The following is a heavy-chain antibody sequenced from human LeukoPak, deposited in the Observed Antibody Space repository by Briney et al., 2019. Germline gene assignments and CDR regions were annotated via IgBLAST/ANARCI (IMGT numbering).Heavy chain of an antibody. J-gene: IGHJ4*02. CDR1: GVSFDDYY. CDR3: TRMTTGHDY. Sequence: SETLSLTCAVSGVSFDDYYWSWVRQTPGEGLEWLGEINHSGYTNDSPSLKSRVTLSIDTSRKQFSLNLKSVTVADAGIYYCTRMTTGHDYWGQGTLVTVSS. D-gene: IGHD4-17*01. CDR2: INHSGYT. V-gene: IGHV4-34*01.